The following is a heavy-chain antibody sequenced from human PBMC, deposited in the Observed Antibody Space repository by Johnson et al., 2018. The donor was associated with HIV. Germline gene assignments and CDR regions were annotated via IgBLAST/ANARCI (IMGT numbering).Heavy chain of an antibody. CDR2: INTDGSRT. CDR1: GFTFSNYW. Sequence: VQLVESGGGLVQPGGSLRLSCVVSGFTFSNYWMEWVRQAPGKGLVWVSRINTDGSRTTYADSVKGRFTISRDNAKNTLYLEMSGLRADDTAVYYCVRDDYSFHIWGQGTMVTVSS. J-gene: IGHJ3*02. CDR3: VRDDYSFHI. D-gene: IGHD4/OR15-4a*01. V-gene: IGHV3-74*01.